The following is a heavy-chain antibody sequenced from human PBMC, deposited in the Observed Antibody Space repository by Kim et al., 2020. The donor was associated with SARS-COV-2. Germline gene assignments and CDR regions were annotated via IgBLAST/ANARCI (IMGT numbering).Heavy chain of an antibody. CDR3: AKDLAARNTCDY. CDR1: GFIFNNYA. Sequence: GGSLRLSCAASGFIFNNYAMTWVRQAPGKGLEWVSLISGSGDRTFYADSVKGRFTISRDNSKSTLYLQMNSLRAEDTAIYYCAKDLAARNTCDYWGQGTLVTVPS. V-gene: IGHV3-23*01. J-gene: IGHJ4*02. CDR2: ISGSGDRT. D-gene: IGHD6-6*01.